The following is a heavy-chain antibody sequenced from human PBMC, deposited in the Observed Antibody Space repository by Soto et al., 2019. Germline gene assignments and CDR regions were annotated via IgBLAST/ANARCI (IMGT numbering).Heavy chain of an antibody. D-gene: IGHD3-22*01. Sequence: SETLSLTCTVSGGSISSGGYYWSWIRQHPGKGLEWIGYIYYSGSTYYNPSLKSRVTISVDTSKNQFSLKLSSVTAADTAVYYCAMESTMIGGHRRSMDVWGQGTTVTVSS. CDR1: GGSISSGGYY. CDR3: AMESTMIGGHRRSMDV. V-gene: IGHV4-31*03. J-gene: IGHJ6*02. CDR2: IYYSGST.